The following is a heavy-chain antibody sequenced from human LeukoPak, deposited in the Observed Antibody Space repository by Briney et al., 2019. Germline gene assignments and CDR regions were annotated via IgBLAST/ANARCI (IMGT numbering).Heavy chain of an antibody. CDR3: ARGGGLDV. V-gene: IGHV3-7*03. D-gene: IGHD3-16*01. J-gene: IGHJ6*02. Sequence: SSXWMNWARQAPGKGLEWVASINHNGNVNYYVDSMKGRFTISRDNAKNSLYLQMSNLRAEDTAVYFCARGGGLDVWGQGATVTVSS. CDR1: SSXW. CDR2: INHNGNVN.